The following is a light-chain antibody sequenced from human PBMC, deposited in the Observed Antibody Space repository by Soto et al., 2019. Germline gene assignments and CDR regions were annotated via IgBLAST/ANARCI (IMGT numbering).Light chain of an antibody. Sequence: EIVLTQSPGTLSSSPGERATLSCRASQSVSSSYLAWYQQKPGQAPRLLIYGASSRATGIPDRFSGSGSGTDFTLTISSLEPEDFAVYYCQQYGSSPLTFGGGTKVEIK. CDR1: QSVSSSY. V-gene: IGKV3-20*01. J-gene: IGKJ4*01. CDR3: QQYGSSPLT. CDR2: GAS.